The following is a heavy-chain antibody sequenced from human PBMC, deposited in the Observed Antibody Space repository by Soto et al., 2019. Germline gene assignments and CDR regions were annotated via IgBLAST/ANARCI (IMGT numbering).Heavy chain of an antibody. V-gene: IGHV2-5*02. CDR1: GFSLSTSEVA. CDR3: ARLIDLYVVFDY. CDR2: IYWDDDK. J-gene: IGHJ4*02. D-gene: IGHD3-16*01. Sequence: SGPTLVNPTQTLTLTCTFSGFSLSTSEVAVGWIRQPPGKALEWLALIYWDDDKRYSPTLNNRLTVTKDASKNQVVLSMTNMDTVDTGKYFCARLIDLYVVFDYWGQGILVTVSS.